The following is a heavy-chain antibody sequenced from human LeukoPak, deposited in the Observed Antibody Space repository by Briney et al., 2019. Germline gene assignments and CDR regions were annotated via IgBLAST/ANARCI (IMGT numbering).Heavy chain of an antibody. CDR3: ARGDYDYLWGSYRLDAFDI. Sequence: SETLSLTCAVYGGSFSGYYWSWIRQPPGQPPGKGLEWIGEINHSGGTNYNPSLKSRVTISVDTSKNQFSLKLSSVTAADTAVYYCARGDYDYLWGSYRLDAFDIWGQGTMVTVSS. CDR2: INHSGGT. D-gene: IGHD3-16*02. CDR1: GGSFSGYY. V-gene: IGHV4-34*01. J-gene: IGHJ3*02.